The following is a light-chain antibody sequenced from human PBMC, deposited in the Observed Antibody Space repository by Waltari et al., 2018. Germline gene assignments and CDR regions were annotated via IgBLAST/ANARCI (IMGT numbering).Light chain of an antibody. V-gene: IGKV3-20*01. CDR2: GAS. J-gene: IGKJ1*01. Sequence: EIVLTQSPGTLSLSPGERATLSCRASQSVDSTYLAWYQQKFGQAPGLLIYGASSRATGIPDRCSGSGSGTDFTLTISRLEPEDFAMYYCQQYGPSPTFGPGTKVEIK. CDR3: QQYGPSPT. CDR1: QSVDSTY.